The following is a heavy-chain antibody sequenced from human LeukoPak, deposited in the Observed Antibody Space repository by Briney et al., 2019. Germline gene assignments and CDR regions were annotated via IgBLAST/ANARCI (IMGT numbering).Heavy chain of an antibody. J-gene: IGHJ4*02. D-gene: IGHD3-3*01. CDR1: GFTVSSNY. V-gene: IGHV3-66*02. Sequence: GGSLRLSCAASGFTVSSNYMSWVRQAPGKGLEWVSVIYSGGSTYYADSVKGRFTISRDNSKNTLYLQMNSLRAEDTAVYYCARDINYDFWSGYSFWGQGTLVTVSS. CDR3: ARDINYDFWSGYSF. CDR2: IYSGGST.